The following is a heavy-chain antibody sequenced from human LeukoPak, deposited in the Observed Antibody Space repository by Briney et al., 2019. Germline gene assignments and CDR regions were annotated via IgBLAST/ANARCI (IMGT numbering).Heavy chain of an antibody. Sequence: GGSLRLSCAASGFTFSSYAMSWVRQAPGKGLEWVSSLSGSGASTFYADSVKGRFTISRDNSKNTLSLQMSSLRAEDTAVYYCAKLIAAANPLDYWGQGTLVTVSS. V-gene: IGHV3-23*01. J-gene: IGHJ4*02. D-gene: IGHD6-13*01. CDR1: GFTFSSYA. CDR2: LSGSGAST. CDR3: AKLIAAANPLDY.